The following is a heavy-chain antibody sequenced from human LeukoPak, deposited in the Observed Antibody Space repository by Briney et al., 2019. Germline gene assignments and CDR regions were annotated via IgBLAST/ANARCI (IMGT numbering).Heavy chain of an antibody. Sequence: GGSLRLSCAAPGFTFSDYGIHWVRQAPGKGLEWVAVIYSDGTNKYFVDSVKGRFAISGDNSKTTVFLQMNGLRAEDTAVFYCARDLKSGYMDSWGQGTLVTVSS. CDR1: GFTFSDYG. V-gene: IGHV3-33*01. J-gene: IGHJ4*02. D-gene: IGHD3-3*01. CDR3: ARDLKSGYMDS. CDR2: IYSDGTNK.